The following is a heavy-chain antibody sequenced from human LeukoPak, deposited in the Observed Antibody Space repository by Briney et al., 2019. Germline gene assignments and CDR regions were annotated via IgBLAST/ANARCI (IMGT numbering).Heavy chain of an antibody. J-gene: IGHJ6*03. CDR1: GFTFSSYS. D-gene: IGHD1-26*01. Sequence: GGSLRLSCAASGFTFSSYSMNWVRQAPGKGLEWVSSISSSSYIYYADSVKGRFTISRDNAKNSLYLQMNSLRAEDTAVYYCARGGGGSYPLDYYYMDVWGKGTTVTVSS. CDR3: ARGGGGSYPLDYYYMDV. CDR2: ISSSSYI. V-gene: IGHV3-21*01.